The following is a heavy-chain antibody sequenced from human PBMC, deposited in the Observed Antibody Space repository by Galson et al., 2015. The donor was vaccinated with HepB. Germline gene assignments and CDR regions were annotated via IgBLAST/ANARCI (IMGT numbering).Heavy chain of an antibody. D-gene: IGHD3-16*01. J-gene: IGHJ5*02. CDR1: GFMFSSYG. Sequence: SLRLSCAASGFMFSSYGMHWVRQAPGKGLEWVAVISYDESNKYYADSVKGRFTISRDNSKNTLYLQMNSLRAEDTAVYYCAKREGGQLYNWFDPWGQGTLVTVSS. CDR2: ISYDESNK. V-gene: IGHV3-30*18. CDR3: AKREGGQLYNWFDP.